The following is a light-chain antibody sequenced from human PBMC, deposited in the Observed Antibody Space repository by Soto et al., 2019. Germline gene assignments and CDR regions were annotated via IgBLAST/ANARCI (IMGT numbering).Light chain of an antibody. CDR3: QQYGSSPYT. CDR1: QSVSSSY. Sequence: EIVLTQSPGTLSLSPGERATLSCRASQSVSSSYLAWYQQKPGQAPRLLIYGASSRATGIPDRFSGSGSGTDFTLTISRRVPEDFAVYYCQQYGSSPYTFGQGTKLEIK. J-gene: IGKJ2*01. V-gene: IGKV3-20*01. CDR2: GAS.